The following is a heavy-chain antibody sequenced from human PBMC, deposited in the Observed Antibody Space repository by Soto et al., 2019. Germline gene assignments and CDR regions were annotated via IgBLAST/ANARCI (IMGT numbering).Heavy chain of an antibody. CDR2: MYVTGST. J-gene: IGHJ4*02. V-gene: IGHV4-4*07. CDR3: ARDHHYYGSVDSNPFDS. Sequence: QVQLQESGPGLVKPSETLSLTCTVSGGSINSFYLSWVLPPAGKGLEWIVRMYVTGSTNYNPSLKTRVSMSLDTSKNQCSLKLSSLTAADTAVYYCARDHHYYGSVDSNPFDSWGQGTLVTVSA. CDR1: GGSINSFY. D-gene: IGHD3-10*01.